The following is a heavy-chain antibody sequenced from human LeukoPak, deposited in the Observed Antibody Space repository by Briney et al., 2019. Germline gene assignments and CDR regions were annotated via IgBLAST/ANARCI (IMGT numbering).Heavy chain of an antibody. CDR2: ISGSGGST. Sequence: PGGSLRLSCAASGFTFSSYGMGWVRQAPGKGLEWVSAISGSGGSTYYADSVKGRFTISRDNSKNTLYVQMNTLRAEDTAVYYCAKDGDGRLNWFDPWGQGTLVTVSS. J-gene: IGHJ5*02. CDR3: AKDGDGRLNWFDP. D-gene: IGHD7-27*01. V-gene: IGHV3-23*01. CDR1: GFTFSSYG.